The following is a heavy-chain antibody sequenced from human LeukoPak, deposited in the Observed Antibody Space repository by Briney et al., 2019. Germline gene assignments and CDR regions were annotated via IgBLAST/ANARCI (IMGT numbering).Heavy chain of an antibody. V-gene: IGHV3-23*01. D-gene: IGHD1-14*01. Sequence: GGSLRLSCAASGFTFNNYAMNWVRQAPGKGLEWVSVISGSGGTTYYADSVKGRFTITRDSSKNTLYLQMNSLRAEDTAVYYCAKVSGGGLYYDGMDVWGQGTTVTVSS. CDR2: ISGSGGTT. CDR1: GFTFNNYA. J-gene: IGHJ6*02. CDR3: AKVSGGGLYYDGMDV.